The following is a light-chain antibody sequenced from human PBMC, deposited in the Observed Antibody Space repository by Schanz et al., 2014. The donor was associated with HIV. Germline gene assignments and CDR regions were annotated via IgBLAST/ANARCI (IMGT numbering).Light chain of an antibody. CDR1: QNIGNS. J-gene: IGKJ2*01. Sequence: DIQMTQSPSTLSASVGARVTIACRASQNIGNSLAWFQLKPGRAPKLLIYSASSLHTGVPSTFSGSGSGTEFALTISSLQPDDFATYYCQQFHAYPYTFGQGTKLEIK. V-gene: IGKV1-5*03. CDR3: QQFHAYPYT. CDR2: SAS.